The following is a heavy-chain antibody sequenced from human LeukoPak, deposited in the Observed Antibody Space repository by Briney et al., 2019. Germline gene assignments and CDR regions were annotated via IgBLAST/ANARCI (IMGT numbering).Heavy chain of an antibody. J-gene: IGHJ4*02. D-gene: IGHD1-14*01. CDR2: ISSSGSTI. V-gene: IGHV3-11*04. Sequence: TGGSLRLPCAASGFTFTDYYMSWIRQAPGQGLEWVSYISSSGSTIYYADSVKGRFTISRDNAKNSLYLQMNSLRAEDTAVYYCARDLRRPRNLFDYWGEGTLVTVSS. CDR3: ARDLRRPRNLFDY. CDR1: GFTFTDYY.